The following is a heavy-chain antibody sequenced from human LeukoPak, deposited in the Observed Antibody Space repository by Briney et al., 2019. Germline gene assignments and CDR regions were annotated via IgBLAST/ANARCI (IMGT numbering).Heavy chain of an antibody. CDR1: GGSINSPTYY. Sequence: PSETLSLTCTVSGGSINSPTYYWAWIRQPPGKGLEWIGSIFYSGSTYYNLSLKSRVTLSVDTSKNQFSLKLSSVTAADTAVYYCARGKRGYSSSWYDYWGQGTLVTVSS. CDR3: ARGKRGYSSSWYDY. V-gene: IGHV4-39*07. D-gene: IGHD6-13*01. J-gene: IGHJ4*02. CDR2: IFYSGST.